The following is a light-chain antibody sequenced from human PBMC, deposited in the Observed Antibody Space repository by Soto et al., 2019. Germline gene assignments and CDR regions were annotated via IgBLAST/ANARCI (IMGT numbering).Light chain of an antibody. CDR1: SSNIGSNT. CDR2: STD. CDR3: ATWDGSLTGDV. V-gene: IGLV1-44*01. J-gene: IGLJ1*01. Sequence: QAVVTQPPSASGALGQRVTISCSGGSSNIGSNTVNWYQQPPGTAPKLLICSTDQRPSGVPDRFSGSKSGTSASLAISGLQSEDEAVYYCATWDGSLTGDVFGTGTKVTVL.